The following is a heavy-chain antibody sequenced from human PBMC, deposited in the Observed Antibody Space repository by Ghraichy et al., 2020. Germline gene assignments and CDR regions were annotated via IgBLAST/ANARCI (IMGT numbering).Heavy chain of an antibody. D-gene: IGHD3-10*01. CDR3: AGGRDYSSRAPSDY. V-gene: IGHV3-53*01. Sequence: GGSLRLSCAASGFSVSSNYMNWVRQAPGKGLEWVSVIYTYDTTYYADSVKGRFTISRDSSKNMLFLQMNSLRGEDTAVYFCAGGRDYSSRAPSDYWGQGTLVTVST. J-gene: IGHJ4*02. CDR1: GFSVSSNY. CDR2: IYTYDTT.